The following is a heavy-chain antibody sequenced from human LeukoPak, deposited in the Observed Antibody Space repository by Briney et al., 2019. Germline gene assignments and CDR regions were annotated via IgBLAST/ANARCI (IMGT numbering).Heavy chain of an antibody. J-gene: IGHJ6*03. V-gene: IGHV4-59*01. Sequence: SETLSLTYTVSGGSISSYYWSWIRQPPGKGLEYIGYSYYSGSTNYNPSLKSRLTISVDTSKNQFSLKLSSVTAADTAVYYCARETSQKGAHYMDVWGKGTTVTVSS. CDR2: SYYSGST. CDR1: GGSISSYY. CDR3: ARETSQKGAHYMDV. D-gene: IGHD3-16*01.